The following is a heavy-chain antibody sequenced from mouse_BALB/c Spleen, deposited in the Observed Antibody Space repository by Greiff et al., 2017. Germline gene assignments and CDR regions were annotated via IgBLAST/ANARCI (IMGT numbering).Heavy chain of an antibody. V-gene: IGHV5-12-1*01. CDR2: ISSGGGST. Sequence: DVMLVESGGGLVKPGGSLKLSCAASGFAFSSYDMSWVRQTPEKRLEWVAYISSGGGSTYYPDTVKGRFTISRDNAKNTLYLQMSSLKSEDTAMYYCARRRYYAMDYWGQGTSVTVSS. CDR3: ARRRYYAMDY. J-gene: IGHJ4*01. CDR1: GFAFSSYD.